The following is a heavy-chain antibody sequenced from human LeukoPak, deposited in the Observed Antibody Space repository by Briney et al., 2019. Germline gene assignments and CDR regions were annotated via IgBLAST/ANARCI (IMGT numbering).Heavy chain of an antibody. V-gene: IGHV1-24*01. J-gene: IGHJ4*02. CDR1: GYTLTELS. Sequence: ASVKVSCKVSGYTLTELSMHWVRQAPGKGLEWMGGFDPEDGETIYAQKFQGRVTMTEDTSTDTAYMELSSLRSEDTAVYYCARDNSGYDSTTFDYWGQGTLVTVSS. CDR3: ARDNSGYDSTTFDY. D-gene: IGHD5-12*01. CDR2: FDPEDGET.